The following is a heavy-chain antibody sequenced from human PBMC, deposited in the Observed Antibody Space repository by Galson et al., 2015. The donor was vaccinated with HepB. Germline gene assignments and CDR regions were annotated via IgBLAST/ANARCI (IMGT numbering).Heavy chain of an antibody. CDR3: ARHAINYDFWSVNFDY. D-gene: IGHD3-3*01. Sequence: ETLSLTCTVSGGSISSSSYYWGWIRQPPGKGLEWIGSIYYSGSTYYNPSLTSRATISVDTSKNQFSLKLSSVTAADTAVYYCARHAINYDFWSVNFDYWGQGTLVTVSS. CDR2: IYYSGST. V-gene: IGHV4-39*01. CDR1: GGSISSSSYY. J-gene: IGHJ4*02.